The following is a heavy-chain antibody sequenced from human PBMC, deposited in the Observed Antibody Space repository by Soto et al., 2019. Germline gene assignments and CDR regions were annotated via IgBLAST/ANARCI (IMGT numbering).Heavy chain of an antibody. CDR2: INAGNGNT. Sequence: QVQLVQSGAEVKKPGASVKVSCKASGYTFTSYAMHWVRQAPGQRLEWMGWINAGNGNTKYSQKFQGRVTITRDTSASTAYMELSSLRSEDTAVYYCPRDQGIAAGFDYWGQGTLVTVSS. CDR3: PRDQGIAAGFDY. CDR1: GYTFTSYA. V-gene: IGHV1-3*01. J-gene: IGHJ4*02. D-gene: IGHD6-25*01.